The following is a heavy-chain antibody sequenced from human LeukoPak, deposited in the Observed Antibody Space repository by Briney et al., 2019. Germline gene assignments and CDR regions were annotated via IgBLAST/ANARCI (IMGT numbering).Heavy chain of an antibody. J-gene: IGHJ4*02. CDR2: IYYSGTT. CDR3: ARGANWGSPDY. D-gene: IGHD7-27*01. V-gene: IGHV4-59*01. Sequence: SETLSLACTVSGGSISSDYWSWIRQSPGKGLEWIGYIYYSGTTSYNPSLKSRVTISLDTSKNQFSLRLSSVTAADTAVYYCARGANWGSPDYWGQGTLVTVSS. CDR1: GGSISSDY.